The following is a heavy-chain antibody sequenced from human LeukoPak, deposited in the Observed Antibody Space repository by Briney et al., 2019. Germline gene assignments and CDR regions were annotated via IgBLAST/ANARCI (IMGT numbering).Heavy chain of an antibody. J-gene: IGHJ4*02. V-gene: IGHV1-69*13. D-gene: IGHD4-23*01. CDR3: ARDYRGGNPGFDY. Sequence: ASVKVSYKASGGTFSSYAICWVRQAPGQGLEWMGGIIPIFGTANYAQKFHGRVTITADESTSTAYMELSSLRSEDTAVYYCARDYRGGNPGFDYWGQGTLVTVSS. CDR2: IIPIFGTA. CDR1: GGTFSSYA.